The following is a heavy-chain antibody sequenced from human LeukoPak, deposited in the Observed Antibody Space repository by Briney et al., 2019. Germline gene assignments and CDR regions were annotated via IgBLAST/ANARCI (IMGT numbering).Heavy chain of an antibody. J-gene: IGHJ6*02. CDR1: GYTFTSYY. D-gene: IGHD2-21*02. V-gene: IGHV1-46*01. Sequence: GASVKVSCKASGYTFTSYYMHWVRQAPGQGLEWMGIINPSGGSTSYAQKFQGRVTMTRDTSTSTVYMELSSLRSEDTAVYYCARAGGDKGVWPLYGMDVWGQGTTVTVSS. CDR2: INPSGGST. CDR3: ARAGGDKGVWPLYGMDV.